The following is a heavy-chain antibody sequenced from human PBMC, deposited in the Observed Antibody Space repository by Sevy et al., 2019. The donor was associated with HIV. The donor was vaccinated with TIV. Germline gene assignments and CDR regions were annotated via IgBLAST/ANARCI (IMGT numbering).Heavy chain of an antibody. CDR3: AGGDTTMITDLDY. Sequence: GGSLRLSCAASGLTLTTTGMSWVRQAPGKGLEWVAGVKSDGTTYYADYVRDGSTVCRDNSKKTQYLQLTSLRADDTAVFYCAGGDTTMITDLDYWGQGTLVTVSS. CDR1: GLTLTTTG. D-gene: IGHD3-16*01. CDR2: VKSDGTT. V-gene: IGHV3-53*01. J-gene: IGHJ4*02.